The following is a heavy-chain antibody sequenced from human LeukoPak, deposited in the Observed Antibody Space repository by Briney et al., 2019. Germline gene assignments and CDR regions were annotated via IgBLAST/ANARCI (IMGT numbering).Heavy chain of an antibody. J-gene: IGHJ6*04. CDR2: IYTSGST. CDR1: GGSISSGSYY. D-gene: IGHD3-3*01. Sequence: SQTLSLTCTVSGGSISSGSYYWSWIRQPAGKGLEWIGRIYTSGSTNYNPSLKRRVTISVDTSKNQFSLKLRSVTAADPAVYYCARVPPGYDFWKGTGAYVWGKGTTVTVSS. CDR3: ARVPPGYDFWKGTGAYV. V-gene: IGHV4-61*02.